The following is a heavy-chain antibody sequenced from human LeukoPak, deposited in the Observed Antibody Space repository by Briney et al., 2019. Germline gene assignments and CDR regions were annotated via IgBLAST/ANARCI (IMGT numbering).Heavy chain of an antibody. J-gene: IGHJ4*02. V-gene: IGHV4-61*02. CDR2: IYTSGST. CDR1: GGSITSSSYY. Sequence: SETLSLTCTVSGGSITSSSYYWGWIRQPAGKGLEWIGRIYTSGSTNYNPSLKSRVTMSVDTSKNQFSLKLSSVTAADTAVYYCARDLFVRGNDFWSGSLDYWGQGTLVTVSS. CDR3: ARDLFVRGNDFWSGSLDY. D-gene: IGHD3-3*01.